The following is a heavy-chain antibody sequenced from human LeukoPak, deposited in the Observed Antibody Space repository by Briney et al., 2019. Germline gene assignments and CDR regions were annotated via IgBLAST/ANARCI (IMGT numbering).Heavy chain of an antibody. CDR2: IQYDGSNE. D-gene: IGHD2-8*01. V-gene: IGHV3-30*02. CDR1: GFTFSSYG. J-gene: IGHJ6*03. Sequence: PGGSLRLSYAASGFTFSSYGMHWVRQAPGKGLEWVAYIQYDGSNEQYADSVKGRFSISRDSSKNILYLQMNSLRAEDTAVYYCAKDRCSNGIGCYYYYMDVWGKGTTVTISS. CDR3: AKDRCSNGIGCYYYYMDV.